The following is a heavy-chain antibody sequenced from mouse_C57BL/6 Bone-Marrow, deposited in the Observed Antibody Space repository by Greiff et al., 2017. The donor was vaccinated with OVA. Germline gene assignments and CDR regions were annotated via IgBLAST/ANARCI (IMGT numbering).Heavy chain of an antibody. Sequence: EVKLVESGGGLVQPGGSLKLSCAASGFTFSDYYMYWVRQTPEKRVEWVAYISNGGGSTYYPETVKGRFTISRDNAKNTLYLQMSRLKSEDTAMYYCARLGYYGSSYVSVYFDVWGTGTTVTVSS. V-gene: IGHV5-12*01. CDR2: ISNGGGST. D-gene: IGHD1-1*01. J-gene: IGHJ1*03. CDR3: ARLGYYGSSYVSVYFDV. CDR1: GFTFSDYY.